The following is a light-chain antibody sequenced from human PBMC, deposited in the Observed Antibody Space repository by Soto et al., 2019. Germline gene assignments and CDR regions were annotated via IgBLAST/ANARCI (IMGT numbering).Light chain of an antibody. CDR2: DVI. CDR1: SSDVGAYIY. J-gene: IGLJ1*01. Sequence: QSVLTQPRSVSGSPGQSVTFSCTGTSSDVGAYIYVSWYQQHPGKAPKLIIYDVIKRPSGVPDRFSGSKSGNTASLTISGLQAEDEAAYYCCSHEGSYTHVFGTGTKVTVL. CDR3: CSHEGSYTHV. V-gene: IGLV2-11*01.